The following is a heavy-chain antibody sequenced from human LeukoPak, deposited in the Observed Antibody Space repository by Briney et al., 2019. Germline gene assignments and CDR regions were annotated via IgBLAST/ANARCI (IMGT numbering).Heavy chain of an antibody. CDR3: AKGGPGHYYDSSGPTLGNLAY. Sequence: GGSLRLSCAASGFTFSSYGMHWVRQAPGKGLEWVAVISYDGSNKYYADSVKGRFTISRDNSKNTLYLQMNSLRAEDTAVYYCAKGGPGHYYDSSGPTLGNLAYWGQGTLVTVSS. J-gene: IGHJ4*02. CDR2: ISYDGSNK. CDR1: GFTFSSYG. V-gene: IGHV3-30*18. D-gene: IGHD3-22*01.